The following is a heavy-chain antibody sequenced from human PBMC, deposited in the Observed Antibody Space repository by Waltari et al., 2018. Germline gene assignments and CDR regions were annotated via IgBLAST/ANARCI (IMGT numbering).Heavy chain of an antibody. D-gene: IGHD3-10*01. J-gene: IGHJ4*02. CDR1: GGTFSSYA. V-gene: IGHV1-69*01. CDR2: IIPIFGTA. Sequence: QVQLVQSGAEVKKPGSSVKVSCKASGGTFSSYAISWVRQAPGQGLEWMGGIIPIFGTANYEQKFQGRVTITADESTSTAYMELSSLRSEDTAVYYCASDPYYYGSGSYLFDYWGQGTLVTVSS. CDR3: ASDPYYYGSGSYLFDY.